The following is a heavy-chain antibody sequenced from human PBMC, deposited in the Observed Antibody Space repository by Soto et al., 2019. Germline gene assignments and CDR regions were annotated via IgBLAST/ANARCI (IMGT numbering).Heavy chain of an antibody. Sequence: QVQLVESGGGVVQPGRSLRLSCAASGFTFSSYGMHWVRQAPGKGLEWVAVISYDGSNKYYADSVKGRFTISRDNSKNTLDLQMNSLRAEDTAVYYCAKDSNSTHVYYYYYYMDVWGKGTTVTVSS. CDR3: AKDSNSTHVYYYYYYMDV. V-gene: IGHV3-30*18. D-gene: IGHD2-2*01. J-gene: IGHJ6*03. CDR1: GFTFSSYG. CDR2: ISYDGSNK.